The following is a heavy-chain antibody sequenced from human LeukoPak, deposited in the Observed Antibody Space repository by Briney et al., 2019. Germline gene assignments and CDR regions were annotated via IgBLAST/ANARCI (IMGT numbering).Heavy chain of an antibody. J-gene: IGHJ5*02. D-gene: IGHD6-6*01. CDR2: ISWNSGSI. CDR1: GFTFDDYA. Sequence: PGGSLRLSCATSGFTFDDYAMHWVRQAPGKGLEWVSGISWNSGSIGYADSVKGRFTISRDNAKNSLYLQMNSLRAEDTAVYYCARDVAARPRWFAPWGQGTLVTVSS. CDR3: ARDVAARPRWFAP. V-gene: IGHV3-9*01.